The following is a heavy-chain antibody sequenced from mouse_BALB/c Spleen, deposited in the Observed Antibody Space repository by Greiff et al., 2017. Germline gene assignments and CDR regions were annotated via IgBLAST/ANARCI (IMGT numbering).Heavy chain of an antibody. V-gene: IGHV5-6-5*01. Sequence: DVHLVESGGGLVKPGGSLKLSCAASGFTFSSYAMSWVRQTPEKRLEWVASISSGGSTYYPDSVKGRFTISRDNARNILYLQMSSLRSEDTAMYYCARGRGTATWYFDVWGAGTTVTVAS. D-gene: IGHD1-2*01. CDR2: ISSGGST. CDR1: GFTFSSYA. CDR3: ARGRGTATWYFDV. J-gene: IGHJ1*01.